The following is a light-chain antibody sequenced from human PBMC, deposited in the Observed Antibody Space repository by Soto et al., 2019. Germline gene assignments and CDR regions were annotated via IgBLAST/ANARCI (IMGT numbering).Light chain of an antibody. CDR3: AGWDDSLSGYV. CDR1: SSNIGSNF. J-gene: IGLJ1*01. V-gene: IGLV1-47*01. Sequence: QSVLTQPPSASGTPGQRVTISCSGRSSNIGSNFVYWYQHLPGTAPKLVIYRNSQRPSGVPDRFSGSKSGTSASLAISGLQSEDEADYYCAGWDDSLSGYVFGPGTNVTVL. CDR2: RNS.